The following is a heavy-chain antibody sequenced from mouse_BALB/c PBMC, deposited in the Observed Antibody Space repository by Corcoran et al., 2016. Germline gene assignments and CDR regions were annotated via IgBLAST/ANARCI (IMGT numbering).Heavy chain of an antibody. J-gene: IGHJ2*01. CDR3: ARYGSRVYYFDY. V-gene: IGHV9-1*02. D-gene: IGHD1-1*01. CDR2: INTYTGEP. Sequence: QIQLVQSGPELKKPGETVKISCKASGYTFTNYGMNWVKQAPGKGLKWMGWINTYTGEPTYADDFKGRFAFSLETSASTAYLQINNLKNEDMATYFCARYGSRVYYFDYWGQGTTLTVSS. CDR1: GYTFTNYG.